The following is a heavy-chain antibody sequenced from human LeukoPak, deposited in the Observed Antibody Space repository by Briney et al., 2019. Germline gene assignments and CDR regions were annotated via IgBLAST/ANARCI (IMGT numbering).Heavy chain of an antibody. CDR1: GFTFSSYG. Sequence: PGRSLRLSCAASGFTFSSYGVHWVRQAPGKGLEWVAVIWYDGSNKYYTDSVKGRFTISRDNSKNTLYLQMNSLRAEDTAVYYCARDPDRSTYGMDVWGQGTTVTVSS. J-gene: IGHJ6*02. D-gene: IGHD1-14*01. CDR3: ARDPDRSTYGMDV. CDR2: IWYDGSNK. V-gene: IGHV3-33*01.